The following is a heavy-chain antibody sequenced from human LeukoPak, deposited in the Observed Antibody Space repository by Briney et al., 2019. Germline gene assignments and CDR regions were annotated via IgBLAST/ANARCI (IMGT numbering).Heavy chain of an antibody. CDR1: GGSISSSSYY. Sequence: SETLSLTCTVSGGSISSSSYYWGWIRQPPGKGLEWIGSIYYSGSTYYNPSLKSRVTISVDTSKNQFSLKLSSVTAAETAVYYCASSTDLLPFYWGQGTLVTVSS. D-gene: IGHD2-15*01. V-gene: IGHV4-39*01. CDR3: ASSTDLLPFY. CDR2: IYYSGST. J-gene: IGHJ4*02.